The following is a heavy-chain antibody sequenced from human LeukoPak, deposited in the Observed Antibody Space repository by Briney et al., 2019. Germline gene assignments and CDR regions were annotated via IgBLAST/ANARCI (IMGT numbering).Heavy chain of an antibody. CDR3: ARDYYYYDSSAYYAY. CDR2: INPNSGNT. D-gene: IGHD3-22*01. V-gene: IGHV1-2*02. CDR1: GYTFTGYY. J-gene: IGHJ4*02. Sequence: SSVKVSCKASGYTFTGYYVHWVRQAPGQGLEWVGWINPNSGNTNYAQKFQGRVTMTRDTSINTAYMELSRLRSDDTAVYYCARDYYYYDSSAYYAYWGQGTLVTVSS.